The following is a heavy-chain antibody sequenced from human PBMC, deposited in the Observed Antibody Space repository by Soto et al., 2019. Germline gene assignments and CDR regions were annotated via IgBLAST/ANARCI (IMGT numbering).Heavy chain of an antibody. CDR3: ARDRGTTVTTFGYYGMDV. D-gene: IGHD4-4*01. CDR1: GFTFSSYE. CDR2: ISSSGSTI. J-gene: IGHJ6*02. V-gene: IGHV3-48*03. Sequence: GGSLRLSCAASGFTFSSYEMNWVRQAPGKGLEWVSYISSSGSTIYYADSVKGRFTISRDNAKNSLYLQMNSLRAEDTAVYYCARDRGTTVTTFGYYGMDVWGQGTTVTVSS.